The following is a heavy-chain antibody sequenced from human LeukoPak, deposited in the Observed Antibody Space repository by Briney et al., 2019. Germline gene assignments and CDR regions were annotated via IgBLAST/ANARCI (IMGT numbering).Heavy chain of an antibody. CDR3: AKRLLYPS. Sequence: GGSLRLSCAASGFTFSTCAMSWVRQAPGKGLEWVSGISGTTSGTYYADSVKGRFTISRDNSKNTLYLQMNSLRAEDTAVYYCAKRLLYPSWGQGTLVTVSS. D-gene: IGHD2-21*02. CDR2: ISGTTSGT. J-gene: IGHJ4*02. CDR1: GFTFSTCA. V-gene: IGHV3-23*01.